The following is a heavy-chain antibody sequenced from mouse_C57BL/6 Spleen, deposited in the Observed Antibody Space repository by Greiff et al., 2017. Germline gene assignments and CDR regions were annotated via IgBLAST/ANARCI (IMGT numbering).Heavy chain of an antibody. Sequence: EVKLQQSGPELVKPGASVKISCKASGYTITDYYMNWVKQSHGTRLEWNGDITPNNGGNSYNQKFKGKATFTVDTSSSTAFMELRSLTSEDSAIYYCARDYEDAMDYWGQGTSVTVSS. J-gene: IGHJ4*01. CDR1: GYTITDYY. D-gene: IGHD2-4*01. CDR2: ITPNNGGN. V-gene: IGHV1-26*01. CDR3: ARDYEDAMDY.